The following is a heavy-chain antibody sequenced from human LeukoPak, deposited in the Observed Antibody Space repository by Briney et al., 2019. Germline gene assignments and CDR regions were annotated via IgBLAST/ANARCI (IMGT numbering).Heavy chain of an antibody. CDR1: GYTFTSYD. D-gene: IGHD6-19*01. CDR2: MNPNSGNT. V-gene: IGHV1-8*01. CDR3: ARVHSQWLVLNY. Sequence: GASVKVSCKASGYTFTSYDINWVRQATGQGLEWMGWMNPNSGNTGYAQKFQGRVTMTRNTSISTAYMELSSLISEYTAVYYCARVHSQWLVLNYWGQGTLLTVSS. J-gene: IGHJ4*02.